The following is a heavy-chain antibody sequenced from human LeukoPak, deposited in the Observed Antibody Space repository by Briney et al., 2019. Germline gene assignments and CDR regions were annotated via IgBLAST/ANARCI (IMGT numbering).Heavy chain of an antibody. Sequence: VGSVSVSCKASGYTFTGYYMHWGRQAPGEGVGWMGWINPNSGGTNYAQKFQGRVTMTRDTSISTAYMELSRLRSDDTAVYYCAPGYSGSYHDYWGQGTLVTVSS. J-gene: IGHJ4*02. V-gene: IGHV1-2*02. D-gene: IGHD5-12*01. CDR2: INPNSGGT. CDR3: APGYSGSYHDY. CDR1: GYTFTGYY.